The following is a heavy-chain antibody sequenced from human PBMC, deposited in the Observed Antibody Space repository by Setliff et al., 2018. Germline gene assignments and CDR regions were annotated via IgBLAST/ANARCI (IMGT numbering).Heavy chain of an antibody. D-gene: IGHD3-3*01. CDR1: GGSVSRHY. CDR3: VRGPHRSDYDFWSGYSPSYDYYMDV. CDR2: ISNTGTT. Sequence: NPSETLSLTCSVSGGSVSRHYWSWMRQTPEKGLTWIGYISNTGTTNYNPSLRSRVTISIDTSKNQFSLEVKSVTAADTAVYYCVRGPHRSDYDFWSGYSPSYDYYMDVWGKGTAVTVSS. J-gene: IGHJ6*03. V-gene: IGHV4-59*02.